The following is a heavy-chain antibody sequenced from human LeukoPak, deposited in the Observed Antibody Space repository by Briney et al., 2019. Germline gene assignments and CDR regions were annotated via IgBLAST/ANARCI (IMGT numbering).Heavy chain of an antibody. CDR3: ARALGKDNFLTPYDY. J-gene: IGHJ4*02. Sequence: SETLSLTCTVSGGSISSYYWSWIRQPPGKGLEWIGYIYHNGSTNYHPSLQSRVSISVDTSKNQFSLKVSSVTAADTAVYYCARALGKDNFLTPYDYWGQGTLVTVSS. CDR1: GGSISSYY. D-gene: IGHD3-16*01. CDR2: IYHNGST. V-gene: IGHV4-59*01.